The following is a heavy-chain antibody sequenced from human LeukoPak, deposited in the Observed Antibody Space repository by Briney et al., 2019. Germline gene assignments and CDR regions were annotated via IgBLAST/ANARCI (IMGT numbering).Heavy chain of an antibody. D-gene: IGHD3-22*01. CDR1: GGSISSYY. CDR2: IYTSGST. CDR3: VRDQGYDSSGYYVGYYFDY. V-gene: IGHV4-4*07. J-gene: IGHJ4*02. Sequence: SETLSLTCTVSGGSISSYYWSWIRQPAGKGLEWIGRIYTSGSTNYNPSLKSRVTMSVDTSKNQFSLKLSSVTAADTAVYYCVRDQGYDSSGYYVGYYFDYWGQGTRVTVSS.